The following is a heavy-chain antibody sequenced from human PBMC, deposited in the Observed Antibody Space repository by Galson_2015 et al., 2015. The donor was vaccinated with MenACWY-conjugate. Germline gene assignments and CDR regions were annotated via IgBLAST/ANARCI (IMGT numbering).Heavy chain of an antibody. J-gene: IGHJ6*02. V-gene: IGHV3-7*03. CDR1: GFTFSSYW. CDR2: IKKDGSEE. Sequence: SLRLSCAAAGFTFSSYWMSWVRQAPGKGLEWVASIKKDGSEEYYAGSVKGRFTISRDNARSSLHLQLNSLRAEDTAVYYCATLNYFAMDVWGQGTTVTVSS. CDR3: ATLNYFAMDV.